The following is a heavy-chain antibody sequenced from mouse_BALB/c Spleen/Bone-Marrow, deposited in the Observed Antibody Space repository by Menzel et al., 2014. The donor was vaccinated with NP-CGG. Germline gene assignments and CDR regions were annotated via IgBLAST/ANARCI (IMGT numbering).Heavy chain of an antibody. J-gene: IGHJ3*01. CDR1: GYSITSGYG. D-gene: IGHD1-2*01. CDR3: AREARTTARFAY. CDR2: IHYSGST. Sequence: DVMLVESGPGLVKPSQSLSLTCTVTGYSITSGYGWHWIRQFPGNKLEWMGYIHYSGSTNYNPSLKSRISITRDTSKNQFFLQLNSVTTEDTATYYCAREARTTARFAYWGQGTLVTVSA. V-gene: IGHV3-1*02.